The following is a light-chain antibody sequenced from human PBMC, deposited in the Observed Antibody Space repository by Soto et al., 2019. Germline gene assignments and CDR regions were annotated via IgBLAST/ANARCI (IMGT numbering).Light chain of an antibody. CDR2: DTS. Sequence: EIVVTQSPATLSVSPGERVTLSCRASQSVSSSLAWYQQRPGQAPRLLIYDTSTRAAGIAARFSGSGSGTEFTLTISSLQSEDFALYYCQQYNNWPRAFGQGTKLEIK. CDR3: QQYNNWPRA. CDR1: QSVSSS. J-gene: IGKJ2*01. V-gene: IGKV3-15*01.